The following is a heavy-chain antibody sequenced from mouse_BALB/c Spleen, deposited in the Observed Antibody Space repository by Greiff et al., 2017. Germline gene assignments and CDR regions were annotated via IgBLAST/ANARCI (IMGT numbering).Heavy chain of an antibody. CDR3: TIYGNYAAY. CDR1: GYTFTSYY. D-gene: IGHD2-1*01. Sequence: VQLQQSGAELVKPGASVKLSCKASGYTFTSYYMYWVKQRPGQGLEWIGEINPSNGGTNFNEKFKSKATLTVDKSSSTAYMQLSSLTSEDSAVYYCTIYGNYAAYWGQGTLVTVSA. J-gene: IGHJ3*01. V-gene: IGHV1S81*02. CDR2: INPSNGGT.